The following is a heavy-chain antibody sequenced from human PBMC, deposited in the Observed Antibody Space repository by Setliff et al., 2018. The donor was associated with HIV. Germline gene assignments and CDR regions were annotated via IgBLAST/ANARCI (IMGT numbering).Heavy chain of an antibody. CDR1: GDSLSTYA. V-gene: IGHV1-69*10. J-gene: IGHJ6*02. CDR2: LIAIPHRE. Sequence: SVKVSCKVPGDSLSTYAVSWVRQAPGQGLEWMGGLIAIPHREKTAQRFQGRLTMTADIPTTTVFMELSSLTSEDTDVYYCAGSAHSYSYMGYYYHTMDVWGQGTTVTVSS. CDR3: AGSAHSYSYMGYYYHTMDV. D-gene: IGHD4-4*01.